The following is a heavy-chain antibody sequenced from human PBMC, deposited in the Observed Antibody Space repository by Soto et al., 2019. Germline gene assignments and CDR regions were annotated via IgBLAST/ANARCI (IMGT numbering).Heavy chain of an antibody. CDR1: GGSFSGYY. CDR3: ARGPRAAAAFDI. V-gene: IGHV4-34*01. J-gene: IGHJ3*02. D-gene: IGHD6-13*01. CDR2: INHSGST. Sequence: PSETLSLTCAVYGGSFSGYYWSWIRQPPGKGLEWIGEINHSGSTNYNPSLKSRVTISVDTSKNQFSLKLSSVTAADTAVYYCARGPRAAAAFDIWGKGTMVT.